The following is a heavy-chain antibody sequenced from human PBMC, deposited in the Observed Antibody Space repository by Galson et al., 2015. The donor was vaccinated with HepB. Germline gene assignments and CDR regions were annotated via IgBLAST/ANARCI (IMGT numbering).Heavy chain of an antibody. J-gene: IGHJ4*02. D-gene: IGHD5-12*01. CDR3: VPNIRATISFDS. CDR1: GFTFGHYA. Sequence: SLRLSCAASGFTFGHYAIHWVRQAPGKGLEYVSAVSSDGGTPYSADSVKGRFTISRDNSKNTLYLQMNSLRTEDPAVYYCVPNIRATISFDSWGQGTLVTVSS. CDR2: VSSDGGTP. V-gene: IGHV3-64D*06.